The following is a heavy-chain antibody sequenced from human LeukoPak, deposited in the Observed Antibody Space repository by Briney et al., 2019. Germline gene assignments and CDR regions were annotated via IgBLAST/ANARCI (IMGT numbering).Heavy chain of an antibody. Sequence: GGSLRLSCAASGFTFSSYAMSWVRQAPGKGLEWVSAISGSGGSTYYADSVKGRFTISRDNSKNTLYLQMNSLRAEGTAVYYCAKIGGSGWMEFDYWGQGTLVTVSS. D-gene: IGHD6-19*01. J-gene: IGHJ4*02. V-gene: IGHV3-23*01. CDR2: ISGSGGST. CDR1: GFTFSSYA. CDR3: AKIGGSGWMEFDY.